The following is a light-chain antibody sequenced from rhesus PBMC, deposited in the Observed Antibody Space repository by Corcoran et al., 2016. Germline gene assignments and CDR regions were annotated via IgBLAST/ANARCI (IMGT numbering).Light chain of an antibody. CDR2: AAS. CDR1: QTISSY. V-gene: IGKV1S5*01. J-gene: IGKJ1*01. Sequence: IQMTQSPSSLSASVGDRVTITCRASQTISSYLAWYQQKPGKVPKLLICAASSLESGVPSRFSGSGSGTELNLTISSLQPEDFETYYCKQHNSHPPTFGQGTKVEIK. CDR3: KQHNSHPPT.